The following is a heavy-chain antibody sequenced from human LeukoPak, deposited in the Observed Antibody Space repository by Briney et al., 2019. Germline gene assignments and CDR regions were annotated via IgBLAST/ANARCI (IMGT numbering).Heavy chain of an antibody. Sequence: ASVKASCKASGYTFTGYYMHWVRQAPGQGLEWMGWINPNSGGTNYAQKFQGGVTMTRDTSISTAYMELSRLRSDDTAVYYCARDLTAARQRYYYGMDVWGQGTTVTVSS. J-gene: IGHJ6*02. CDR3: ARDLTAARQRYYYGMDV. CDR2: INPNSGGT. CDR1: GYTFTGYY. V-gene: IGHV1-2*02. D-gene: IGHD6-6*01.